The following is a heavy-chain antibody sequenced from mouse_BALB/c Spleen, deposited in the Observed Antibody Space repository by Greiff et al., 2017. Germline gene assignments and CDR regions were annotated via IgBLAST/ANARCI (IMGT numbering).Heavy chain of an antibody. V-gene: IGHV1S126*01. J-gene: IGHJ3*01. D-gene: IGHD2-3*01. CDR3: ARDDGYLFAY. CDR2: IDPSDSET. Sequence: VKLMESGPQLVRPGASVKISCKASGYSFTSYWMHWVKQRPGQGLEWIGMIDPSDSETRLNQKFKDKATLTVDKSSSTAYMQLSSPTSEDSAVYYCARDDGYLFAYWGQGTLVTVSA. CDR1: GYSFTSYW.